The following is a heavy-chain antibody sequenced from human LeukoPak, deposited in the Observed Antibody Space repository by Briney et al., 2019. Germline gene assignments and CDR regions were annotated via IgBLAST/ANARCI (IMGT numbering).Heavy chain of an antibody. CDR3: ARSGVASLVPFDN. V-gene: IGHV1-18*01. CDR2: ISAYNGNT. D-gene: IGHD3-10*01. J-gene: IGHJ4*02. Sequence: ASVKVSFKASGYTFNTYGFTWVRQAPGQGLEWMGWISAYNGNTKHAEKFQGRATMTTDTSTSTAYMQLRSLKSDDTAIYYCARSGVASLVPFDNWGQGTLVSVSS. CDR1: GYTFNTYG.